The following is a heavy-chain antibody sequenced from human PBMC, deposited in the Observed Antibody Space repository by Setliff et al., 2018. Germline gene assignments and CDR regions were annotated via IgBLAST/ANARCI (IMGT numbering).Heavy chain of an antibody. CDR3: ARRDSTGHYGYSFDF. CDR1: GDSISRSTYY. V-gene: IGHV4-39*01. CDR2: VDHSGNT. D-gene: IGHD3-22*01. Sequence: SETLSLTCTVSGDSISRSTYYWGWIRQSPGKGLDWIGTVDHSGNTFYNPSLKSRVAISVAPSKNQVSLKLTSVSAADTAVYYCARRDSTGHYGYSFDFWGQGTLVTVSS. J-gene: IGHJ4*02.